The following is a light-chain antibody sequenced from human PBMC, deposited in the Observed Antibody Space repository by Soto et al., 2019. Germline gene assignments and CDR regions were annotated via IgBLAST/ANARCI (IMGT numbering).Light chain of an antibody. Sequence: DIQLTQSPSFLSASVGDRVTITCRASQGISSYLAWYQQKPGKAPKLLIYAASTLQSGVPSRFSGSGSGTEFSLTISSLQPEDFATYYCQQLNSHITFGQGTRREIK. CDR1: QGISSY. V-gene: IGKV1-9*01. CDR3: QQLNSHIT. J-gene: IGKJ5*01. CDR2: AAS.